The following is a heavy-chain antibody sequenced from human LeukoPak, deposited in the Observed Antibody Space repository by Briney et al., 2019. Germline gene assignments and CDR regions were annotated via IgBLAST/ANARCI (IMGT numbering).Heavy chain of an antibody. CDR3: ARWSGTFFDY. D-gene: IGHD3-10*01. V-gene: IGHV4-59*01. CDR1: GGSISTYY. Sequence: NPSETLSLTCTVSGGSISTYYWSWIRQPQGKGLEWIGYIYYSGSTNYNPSLKSRVTISVDTSKNQFSLKLSSVTAADTAVYYCARWSGTFFDYWGQGTLVTVSS. CDR2: IYYSGST. J-gene: IGHJ4*02.